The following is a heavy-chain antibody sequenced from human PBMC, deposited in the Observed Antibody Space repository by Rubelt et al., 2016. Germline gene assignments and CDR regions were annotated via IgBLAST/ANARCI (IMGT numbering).Heavy chain of an antibody. J-gene: IGHJ3*02. CDR2: IYSGGST. Sequence: GGSLRLSCAASGFTFSSYAMSWVRQAPGKGLEWVSVIYSGGSTYYADSVKGRFTISRHNSKNTLYLQMNSLRAEDTAVYYCARSPYYYGSGSAFDIWGQGTMVTVSS. D-gene: IGHD3-10*01. CDR1: GFTFSSYA. CDR3: ARSPYYYGSGSAFDI. V-gene: IGHV3-53*04.